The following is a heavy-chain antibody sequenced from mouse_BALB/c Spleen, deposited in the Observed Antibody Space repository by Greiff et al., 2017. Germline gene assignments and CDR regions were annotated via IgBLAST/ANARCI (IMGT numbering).Heavy chain of an antibody. J-gene: IGHJ2*01. CDR2: INPGSGGT. CDR3: ARSDGSYYAMDY. V-gene: IGHV1-54*01. Sequence: QVQLQQSGAELVRPGTSVKVSCKASGYAFTNYLIEWVKQRPGQGLEWIGVINPGSGGTNYNEKFKGKATLTADKSSSTAYMQLSSLTSDDSAVYFCARSDGSYYAMDYWGQGTTLTVSS. D-gene: IGHD2-3*01. CDR1: GYAFTNYL.